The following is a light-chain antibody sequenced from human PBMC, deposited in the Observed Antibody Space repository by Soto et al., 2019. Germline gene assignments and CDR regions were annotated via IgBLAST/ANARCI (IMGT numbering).Light chain of an antibody. CDR3: QQYNNWPT. CDR1: QSIGRN. V-gene: IGKV3D-15*01. J-gene: IGKJ1*01. CDR2: GAS. Sequence: EIVSMQSPGTLSLSPGERATPSCRASQSIGRNYLAWYQQKPGQAPRXLIYGASSRATGIPDRFSGSGSRTEFSLTISSLQSEDFAVYYCQQYNNWPTFGQGTKVDI.